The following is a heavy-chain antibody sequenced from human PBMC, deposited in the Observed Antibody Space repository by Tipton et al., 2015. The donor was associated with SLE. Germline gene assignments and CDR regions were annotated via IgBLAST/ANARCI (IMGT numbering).Heavy chain of an antibody. Sequence: TLSLTCAVSGGSIRNGGYSWNWIRQPPGKGLEWIGYINHSGSTYYNPSLKSRVTISVDTSKNQFSLKLSSVTAADTAVYYCARDRDYYDSSGYPRHAFDIWGKGTRAT. CDR2: INHSGST. J-gene: IGHJ3*02. CDR1: GGSIRNGGYS. CDR3: ARDRDYYDSSGYPRHAFDI. V-gene: IGHV4-30-2*01. D-gene: IGHD3-22*01.